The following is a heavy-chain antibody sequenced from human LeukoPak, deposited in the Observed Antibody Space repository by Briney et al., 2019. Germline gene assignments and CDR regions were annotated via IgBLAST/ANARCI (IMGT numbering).Heavy chain of an antibody. CDR1: GYTFTSYY. J-gene: IGHJ4*02. D-gene: IGHD6-19*01. Sequence: ASVKVSCKASGYTFTSYYMHWVRQAPGQGLEWMGIINPSGGSTSYAQKFQGRVTMTTDTSTSTAYMELRSLRSDDTAVYYCARLGAVAGSDYWGQGTLVTVSS. V-gene: IGHV1-46*01. CDR2: INPSGGST. CDR3: ARLGAVAGSDY.